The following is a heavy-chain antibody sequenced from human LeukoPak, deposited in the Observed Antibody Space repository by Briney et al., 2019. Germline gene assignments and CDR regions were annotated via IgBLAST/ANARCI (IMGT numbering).Heavy chain of an antibody. Sequence: ASVKVSCKASGYTFTGYYMHWVRQAPGQGLEWMGIINPSGGSTSYAQKFQGRVTMTRDMSTSTVYMELSSLRSEDTAVYYCARVGCSGGSCYDWFDPWGQGTLVTVSS. J-gene: IGHJ5*02. D-gene: IGHD2-15*01. CDR3: ARVGCSGGSCYDWFDP. CDR1: GYTFTGYY. CDR2: INPSGGST. V-gene: IGHV1-46*01.